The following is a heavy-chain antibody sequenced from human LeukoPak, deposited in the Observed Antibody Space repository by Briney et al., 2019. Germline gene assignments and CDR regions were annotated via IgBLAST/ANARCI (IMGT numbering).Heavy chain of an antibody. D-gene: IGHD2-2*01. V-gene: IGHV3-7*01. CDR1: GFTFSYW. CDR2: IKQDGSEK. CDR3: ARDPYCSSTSCYPT. Sequence: GGSLRLSCAASGFTFSYWMSWGRQAPGKGVGWVANIKQDGSEKYYMDSVKGRFTISRDNAKNSLYLQMNSLRAEDTAVYYCARDPYCSSTSCYPTWGQGTLVTVS. J-gene: IGHJ4*02.